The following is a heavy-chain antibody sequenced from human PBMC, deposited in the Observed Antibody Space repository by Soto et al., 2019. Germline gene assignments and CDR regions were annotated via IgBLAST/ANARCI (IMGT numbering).Heavy chain of an antibody. V-gene: IGHV3-23*01. Sequence: PGGSMGLSCAASGFTFSDYYMSWIRKAPGKGLEWVSAISGSGGSTYYADSVKGRFTISRDNSKNTLYLQMNSLRAEDTAVYYCAKKVSLEWFPDCWGQGTLVTVSS. D-gene: IGHD3-3*01. CDR2: ISGSGGST. CDR3: AKKVSLEWFPDC. CDR1: GFTFSDYY. J-gene: IGHJ4*02.